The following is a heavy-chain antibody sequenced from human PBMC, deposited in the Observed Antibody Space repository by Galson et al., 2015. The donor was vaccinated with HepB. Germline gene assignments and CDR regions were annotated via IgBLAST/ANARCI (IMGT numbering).Heavy chain of an antibody. CDR2: INPNSGGT. D-gene: IGHD5-18*01. J-gene: IGHJ4*02. CDR3: AVAVETAMVFDY. V-gene: IGHV1-2*02. Sequence: SVKVSCKASGYTFTSYYMHWVRQAPGQGLEWMGWINPNSGGTNYAQKFQGRVTMTRDTSISTAYMELSRLRSDDTAVYYCAVAVETAMVFDYWGQGTLVTVSS. CDR1: GYTFTSYY.